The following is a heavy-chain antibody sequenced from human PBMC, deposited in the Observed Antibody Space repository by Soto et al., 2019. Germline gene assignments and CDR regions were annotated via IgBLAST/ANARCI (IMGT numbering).Heavy chain of an antibody. CDR1: GYTFTAFA. V-gene: IGHV1-3*01. CDR3: ARDGSGYYGSGSYPD. D-gene: IGHD3-10*01. J-gene: IGHJ4*02. CDR2: INADNGNT. Sequence: QVQLVQSGTVVRKPGVSVRVSCKASGYTFTAFAMHWVRQAPGQRPEWMGWINADNGNTRYSQKFQDRVTFTRDTSANTAYLELSSLESDDTAVYYCARDGSGYYGSGSYPDWGQGTLVTVSS.